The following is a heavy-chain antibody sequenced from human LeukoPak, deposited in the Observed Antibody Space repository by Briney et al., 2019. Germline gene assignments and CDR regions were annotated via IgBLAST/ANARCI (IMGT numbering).Heavy chain of an antibody. CDR3: ASKVTTGY. V-gene: IGHV3-66*01. CDR2: IYSGGTT. D-gene: IGHD4-17*01. Sequence: GSLRLSCVISGLTVSSTYMSWVRQAPGKGLEWVAFIYSGGTTNYADSVKGRFIVYRDSSKNTLYLQMNSLRAEDTAVYYCASKVTTGYWGQGTLVTVSS. J-gene: IGHJ4*02. CDR1: GLTVSSTY.